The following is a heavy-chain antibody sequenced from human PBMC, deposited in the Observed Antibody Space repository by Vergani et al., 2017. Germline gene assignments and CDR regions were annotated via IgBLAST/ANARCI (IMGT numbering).Heavy chain of an antibody. V-gene: IGHV3-30*03. Sequence: QVQLVESGGNLVQPGRSLRLSCAAAGFTSSYYGMHWVRQAPGKGLEWVAVISYDGTQKYYADSVKGRFTISRDNSKSTLYLQMNSLRTEDTAVYYCATKSCGTPGCQIGYFREWGQGTLVTVSS. J-gene: IGHJ1*01. CDR1: GFTSSYYG. D-gene: IGHD1-1*01. CDR3: ATKSCGTPGCQIGYFRE. CDR2: ISYDGTQK.